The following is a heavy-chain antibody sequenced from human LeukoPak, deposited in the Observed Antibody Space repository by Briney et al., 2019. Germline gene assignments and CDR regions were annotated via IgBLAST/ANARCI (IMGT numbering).Heavy chain of an antibody. CDR2: IYTSGNT. CDR1: LGSISSYY. J-gene: IGHJ6*03. Sequence: SGTVSVTRLVCLGSISSYYWSWMRQPAGKGRAGIGRIYTSGNTNYNPSLKSRVITSVDKSKNQFSLTLSSVTAADTAVYYCARVLVIASYYYYYMDVWGKGTTVTVSS. CDR3: ARVLVIASYYYYYMDV. V-gene: IGHV4-4*07. D-gene: IGHD2-21*01.